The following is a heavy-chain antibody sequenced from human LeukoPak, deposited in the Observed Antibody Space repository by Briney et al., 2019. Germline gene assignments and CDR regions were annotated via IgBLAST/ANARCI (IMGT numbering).Heavy chain of an antibody. Sequence: GGSLRLSCAASGFTFSSYWMHWVRQAPGKGLVWVSRIDSDGSTTGCADSVKGRFTISRDNSKNTQSLQMNSLRAEDTAVYYCLGYCSGGNCYSGGYWGQGTLVTVSS. D-gene: IGHD2-15*01. V-gene: IGHV3-74*01. CDR2: IDSDGSTT. CDR1: GFTFSSYW. CDR3: LGYCSGGNCYSGGY. J-gene: IGHJ4*02.